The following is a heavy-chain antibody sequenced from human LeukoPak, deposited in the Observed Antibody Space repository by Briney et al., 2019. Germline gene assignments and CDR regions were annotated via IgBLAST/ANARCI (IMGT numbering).Heavy chain of an antibody. V-gene: IGHV1-69*13. CDR3: ARAGVGATTSPYNWFDP. CDR1: GGTFSSYA. CDR2: IISIFGTA. J-gene: IGHJ5*02. Sequence: SVKVSCKASGGTFSSYAISWVRQAPGQGLEWMGGIISIFGTANYAQKFQGRVTITADESTSTAYMELSSLRSEDTAVYYCARAGVGATTSPYNWFDPWGQGTLVTVSS. D-gene: IGHD1-26*01.